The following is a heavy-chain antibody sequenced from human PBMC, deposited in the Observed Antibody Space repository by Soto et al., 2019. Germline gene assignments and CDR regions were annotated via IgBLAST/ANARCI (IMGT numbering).Heavy chain of an antibody. Sequence: GGSLRLSCAASGFTFSRYGMHWVRQAPGKGLEWVALIWNDGIRKVYVDSVKGRFTISRDNSKNTLDLQMNSLRAEDTVVYYCARDDDYEANAFDYWGPGTLVTVSS. CDR2: IWNDGIRK. CDR1: GFTFSRYG. J-gene: IGHJ4*02. CDR3: ARDDDYEANAFDY. D-gene: IGHD3-22*01. V-gene: IGHV3-33*01.